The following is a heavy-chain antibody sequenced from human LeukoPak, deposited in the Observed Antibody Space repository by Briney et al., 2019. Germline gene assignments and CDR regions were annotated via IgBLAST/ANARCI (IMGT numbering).Heavy chain of an antibody. Sequence: PGGSLRLSCAASGFTFDDYGMSWVRQAPGKGLEWVSGINWNGGSTGYADSVKGRFTISRDNAKNSLYLQMNSLRAEDTALYYCARAKGEAAADAFDIWGQGTMVTVSS. CDR3: ARAKGEAAADAFDI. D-gene: IGHD6-13*01. J-gene: IGHJ3*02. CDR2: INWNGGST. V-gene: IGHV3-20*04. CDR1: GFTFDDYG.